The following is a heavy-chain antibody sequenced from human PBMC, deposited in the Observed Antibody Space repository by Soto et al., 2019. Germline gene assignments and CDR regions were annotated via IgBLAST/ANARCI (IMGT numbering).Heavy chain of an antibody. V-gene: IGHV4-59*01. CDR2: IYYSGST. CDR3: ARARSGTLDY. CDR1: GGPISSYY. Sequence: SETLSLTCTVSGGPISSYYWSWIRQPPGKGLEWIGYIYYSGSTNYNPSLKSRVTISVDTSKNQFSLKLSSVTAADTAVYYCARARSGTLDYWGQGTLVTVSS. J-gene: IGHJ4*02. D-gene: IGHD3-3*01.